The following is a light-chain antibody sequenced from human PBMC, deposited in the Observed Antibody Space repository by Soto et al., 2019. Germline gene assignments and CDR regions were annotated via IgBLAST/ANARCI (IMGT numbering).Light chain of an antibody. V-gene: IGKV1D-16*01. Sequence: DIHMTQSPSSLSASVGDRVIITCRASQDVHTRLGWFKQKPEKARKSLIYRASNLQSGVPPRFIGSGSGTEFTLTINNLQPEDFATYFGQQYDDYPLTFGGGTKVDIK. CDR3: QQYDDYPLT. CDR1: QDVHTR. CDR2: RAS. J-gene: IGKJ4*01.